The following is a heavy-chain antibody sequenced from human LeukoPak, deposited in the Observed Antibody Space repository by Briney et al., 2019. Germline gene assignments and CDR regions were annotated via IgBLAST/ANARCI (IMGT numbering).Heavy chain of an antibody. Sequence: GGSLRLSSAASRVTLDDYGMSRGPQTPREGLEWGSDIYWNGGSTGYAASVKGRFTISRDNATNSLYLQMNSLRAEDTALYYRPSGYSYGYHPRYYYYSMDVWGKGNTVTVSS. D-gene: IGHD5-18*01. V-gene: IGHV3-20*03. CDR3: PSGYSYGYHPRYYYYSMDV. CDR2: IYWNGGST. J-gene: IGHJ6*03. CDR1: RVTLDDYG.